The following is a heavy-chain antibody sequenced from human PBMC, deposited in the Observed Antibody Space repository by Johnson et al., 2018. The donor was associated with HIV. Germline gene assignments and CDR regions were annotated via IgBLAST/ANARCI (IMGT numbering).Heavy chain of an antibody. CDR1: GFTFSSYG. V-gene: IGHV3-20*04. J-gene: IGHJ3*01. CDR3: AVLWFGHPAD. CDR2: INWNGDNT. D-gene: IGHD3-10*01. Sequence: VQLVESGGGVVQPGRSLRLSCAASGFTFSSYGMSWVRQAPGKGLEWVSGINWNGDNTGYADSVKGRFTISRDNAKNSLYLQMNSLRAEDTALYYCAVLWFGHPADWGQGTMVTVSS.